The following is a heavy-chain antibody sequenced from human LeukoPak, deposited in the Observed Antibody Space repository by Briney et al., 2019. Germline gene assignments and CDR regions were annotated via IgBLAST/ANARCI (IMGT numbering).Heavy chain of an antibody. CDR3: ARLLSGSPLTDAFDI. CDR2: IYYSGST. V-gene: IGHV4-59*01. CDR1: GGSISSYY. Sequence: SETLSLTCSVSGGSISSYYWSWIRQPPGKGVEWIGYIYYSGSTNYNPSLKSRVTISVDTSKNQFSLKLSSVTAADTAVYYCARLLSGSPLTDAFDIWGQGTMVTVSS. J-gene: IGHJ3*02. D-gene: IGHD1-26*01.